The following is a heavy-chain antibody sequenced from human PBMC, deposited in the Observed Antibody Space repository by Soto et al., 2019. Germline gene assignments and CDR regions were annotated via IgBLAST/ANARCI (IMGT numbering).Heavy chain of an antibody. J-gene: IGHJ6*03. V-gene: IGHV3-21*01. CDR3: ARLSGRGVEIAGYCSGGSCYSRPRASAGYMDV. CDR2: MSSSSSYI. CDR1: GFTFSSYS. Sequence: EVQLVESGGGLVKPGGSLRLSCAASGFTFSSYSMNWVRQAPGKGLEWVSSMSSSSSYIYYADTVKGRFTISRDNSKNSLYLQMNSLRAEDTAVYYCARLSGRGVEIAGYCSGGSCYSRPRASAGYMDVWGKGTTVTVSS. D-gene: IGHD2-15*01.